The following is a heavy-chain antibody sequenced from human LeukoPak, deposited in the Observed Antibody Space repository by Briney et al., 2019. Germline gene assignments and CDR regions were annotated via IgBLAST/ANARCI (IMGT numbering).Heavy chain of an antibody. Sequence: GGSLRLSCAASGLTFSSYSMNWVRQAPGKGLEWVSSISSSSSYIYYADSVKGRFTISRDNAKNSLYLQMNSLRAEDTAVYYCARVQLYGDYTSGADYWGQGTLVTVSS. D-gene: IGHD4-17*01. CDR3: ARVQLYGDYTSGADY. CDR1: GLTFSSYS. V-gene: IGHV3-21*01. CDR2: ISSSSSYI. J-gene: IGHJ4*02.